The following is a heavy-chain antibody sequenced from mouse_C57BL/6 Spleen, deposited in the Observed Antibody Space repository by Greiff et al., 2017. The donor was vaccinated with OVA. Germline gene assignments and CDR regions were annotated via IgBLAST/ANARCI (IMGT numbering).Heavy chain of an antibody. D-gene: IGHD2-4*01. J-gene: IGHJ2*01. CDR3: ARAYDYYYFDY. CDR1: GFTFSDYG. Sequence: VQLKESGGGLVKPGGSLKLSCAASGFTFSDYGMHWVRQAPEKGLEWVAYISSGSSTIYYADTVKGRFTISRDNAKNTLFLQMTSLRSEDTAMYYCARAYDYYYFDYWGQGTTLTVSS. CDR2: ISSGSSTI. V-gene: IGHV5-17*01.